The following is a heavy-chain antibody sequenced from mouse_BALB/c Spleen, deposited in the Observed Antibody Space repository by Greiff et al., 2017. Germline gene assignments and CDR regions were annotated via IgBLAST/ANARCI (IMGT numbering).Heavy chain of an antibody. J-gene: IGHJ3*01. CDR1: GFTFSSYT. Sequence: EVHLVESGGGLVQPGGSLKLSCAASGFTFSSYTMSWVRQTPEKRLEWVASISSGGSTYYPDSVKGRFTISRDNARNILYLQMSSLRSEDTAMYYCARGGDGYDGFAYWGQGTLVTVSA. V-gene: IGHV5-6-5*01. CDR2: ISSGGST. D-gene: IGHD2-2*01. CDR3: ARGGDGYDGFAY.